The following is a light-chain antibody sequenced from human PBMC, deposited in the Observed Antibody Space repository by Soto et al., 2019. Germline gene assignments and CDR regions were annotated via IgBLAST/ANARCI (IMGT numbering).Light chain of an antibody. Sequence: DFVMTQSPDSLAVSLGERATINCKSSPSGLSSAYNKNYLAWSQQQTGQPPRLLIYSASTRESGVPGRFSGSGSGTDFPLTISSVQAEVVAVYYYHQYYSCPLTFGGGTRVEIK. CDR2: SAS. J-gene: IGKJ4*01. CDR3: HQYYSCPLT. V-gene: IGKV4-1*01. CDR1: PSGLSSAYNKNY.